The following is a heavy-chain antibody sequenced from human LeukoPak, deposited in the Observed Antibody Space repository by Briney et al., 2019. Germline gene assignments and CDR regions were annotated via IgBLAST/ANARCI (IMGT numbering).Heavy chain of an antibody. J-gene: IGHJ3*02. Sequence: GASVKVSCKASGYTFTGYYLHWVRQAPGQGLEWMGWINPNSGGTNYAQKFQGRVTMTRDTSISTAYMELSRLRSDDTAVYYCARDGKYGSGSYYKRRAFDIWGQGTMVTVSS. D-gene: IGHD3-10*01. V-gene: IGHV1-2*02. CDR3: ARDGKYGSGSYYKRRAFDI. CDR2: INPNSGGT. CDR1: GYTFTGYY.